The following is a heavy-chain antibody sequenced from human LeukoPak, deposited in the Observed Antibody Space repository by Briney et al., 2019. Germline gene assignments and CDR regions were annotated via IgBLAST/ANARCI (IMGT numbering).Heavy chain of an antibody. CDR3: AREAAGGNSAGRAYFDY. Sequence: SETLSLTCAVSGGSISSSNWWNWVRQPPGKGLEWIGEIYHNGNTNYNPSLKSRVTMSLDKSKNQFSLKLTSVTAADTAVYYCAREAAGGNSAGRAYFDYWGQGTLVTVSS. CDR1: GGSISSSNW. V-gene: IGHV4-4*02. CDR2: IYHNGNT. J-gene: IGHJ4*02. D-gene: IGHD4-23*01.